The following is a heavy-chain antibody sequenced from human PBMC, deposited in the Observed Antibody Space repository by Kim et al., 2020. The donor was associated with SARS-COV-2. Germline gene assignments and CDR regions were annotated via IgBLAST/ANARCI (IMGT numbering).Heavy chain of an antibody. J-gene: IGHJ4*02. V-gene: IGHV3-49*02. D-gene: IGHD1-26*01. CDR2: GTT. CDR3: TRGRWELPH. Sequence: GTTGYAASVKGRFTLSRDDSKSIAYLQMNSLRTEDTAVYYCTRGRWELPHWGQGTLVTVSS.